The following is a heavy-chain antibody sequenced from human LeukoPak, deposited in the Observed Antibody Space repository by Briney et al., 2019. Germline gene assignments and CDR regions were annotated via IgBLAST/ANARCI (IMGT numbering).Heavy chain of an antibody. D-gene: IGHD6-13*01. CDR3: ARGRGIAAGVDFYYYYYTDV. CDR1: GGSISSYY. J-gene: IGHJ6*03. CDR2: IYTSGST. V-gene: IGHV4-4*07. Sequence: SETLSLTCTVSGGSISSYYWSWIRQPAGKGLEWIGRIYTSGSTNYNPSLKSRVTMSVDTSKNQFSLKLSSVTAADTAVYYCARGRGIAAGVDFYYYYYTDVWGKGTTVTISS.